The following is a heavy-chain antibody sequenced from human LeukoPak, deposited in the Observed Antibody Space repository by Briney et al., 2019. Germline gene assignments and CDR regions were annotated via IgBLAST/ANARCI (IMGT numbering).Heavy chain of an antibody. CDR1: GITFSSYW. Sequence: GGSLRLSCAAYGITFSSYWMHWVRQAPGKGLVWVSRITSDGSNTSYADSVKGRFTISRDNAKDTLYLHMNSLRAEDTAVYYCARFPDHASGNDYWGQGTLVTVSS. CDR3: ARFPDHASGNDY. CDR2: ITSDGSNT. J-gene: IGHJ4*02. V-gene: IGHV3-74*01.